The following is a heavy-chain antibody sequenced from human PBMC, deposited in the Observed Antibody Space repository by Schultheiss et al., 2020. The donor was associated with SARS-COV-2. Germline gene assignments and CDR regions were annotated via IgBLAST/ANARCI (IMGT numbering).Heavy chain of an antibody. V-gene: IGHV3-23*01. D-gene: IGHD6-6*01. CDR1: GFSFNTYA. Sequence: GGSLRLSCSASGFSFNTYAMSWVRQAPGKGLEWVAAISSGGGSTYYADSVKGRFTISRDNSKNTLYLQMNSLRAEDTAVYFCARDQSLYSSSPIDYYGLDVWGQGTTVTVSS. CDR2: ISSGGGST. J-gene: IGHJ6*02. CDR3: ARDQSLYSSSPIDYYGLDV.